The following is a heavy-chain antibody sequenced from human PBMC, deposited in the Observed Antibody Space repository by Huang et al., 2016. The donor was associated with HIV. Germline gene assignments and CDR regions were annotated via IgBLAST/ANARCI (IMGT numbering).Heavy chain of an antibody. CDR2: VKHGGAT. CDR3: ARMPTPSYYDTWSLSPVEEDCFYYNLDV. Sequence: QVRLEQWGQGLLKPSETLSLTCAVYGASFNTYYWSWVRQSPANGLEWIGEVKHGGATNYKPSRKSRVTMTEDTSKNQFYLKFRAMTAADAAIYDCARMPTPSYYDTWSLSPVEEDCFYYNLDVWGQGTPVSVSS. J-gene: IGHJ6*02. D-gene: IGHD3-3*01. V-gene: IGHV4-34*02. CDR1: GASFNTYY.